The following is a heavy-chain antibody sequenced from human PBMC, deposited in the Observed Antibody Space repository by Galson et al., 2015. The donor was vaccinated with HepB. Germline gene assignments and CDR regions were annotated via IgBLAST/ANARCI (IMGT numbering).Heavy chain of an antibody. Sequence: SVKVSCKAPGYTFTSYYMHWVRQAPGQGLEWMGIINPSGGSTSYAQKFQGRVTMTRDTSTSTVYMELSSLRSEDTAVYYCARDRRDGYNWSDFDYWGQGTLVTVSS. J-gene: IGHJ4*02. D-gene: IGHD5-24*01. V-gene: IGHV1-46*03. CDR2: INPSGGST. CDR1: GYTFTSYY. CDR3: ARDRRDGYNWSDFDY.